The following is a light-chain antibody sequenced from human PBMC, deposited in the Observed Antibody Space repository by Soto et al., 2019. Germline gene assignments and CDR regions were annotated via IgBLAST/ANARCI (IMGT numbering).Light chain of an antibody. J-gene: IGKJ1*01. CDR3: QQYNNWPAWT. V-gene: IGKV3D-15*01. CDR2: GAS. Sequence: EFVLTQSPGTLSLSPGERATLSCRAIQSVSSSYLAWYQQKPGQAPRLLIYGASNRATGIPARFSGSGSGTEFTLTISSLQSEDFAVYYCQQYNNWPAWTFGQGTKVDIK. CDR1: QSVSSSY.